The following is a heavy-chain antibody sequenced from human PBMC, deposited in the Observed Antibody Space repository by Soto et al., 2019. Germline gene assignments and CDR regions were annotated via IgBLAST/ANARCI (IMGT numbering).Heavy chain of an antibody. CDR1: GGSFSVYY. Sequence: PSDTLSLTCAVYGGSFSVYYWSWIRQPPGKGLEWIGEINHSGSTNYNPSLKSRVTISVDTSKNQFSLKLSSVTAADTAVYYCASDYYGSGSTLNWFDPWGQGTLVTVPQ. J-gene: IGHJ5*02. D-gene: IGHD3-10*01. CDR3: ASDYYGSGSTLNWFDP. CDR2: INHSGST. V-gene: IGHV4-34*01.